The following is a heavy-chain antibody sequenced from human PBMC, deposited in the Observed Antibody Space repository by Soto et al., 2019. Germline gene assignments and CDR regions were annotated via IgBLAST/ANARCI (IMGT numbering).Heavy chain of an antibody. CDR2: IKQDGSEK. J-gene: IGHJ6*02. CDR1: GFTFSGYW. CDR3: ARDRGSGFFRQDYWGMDV. Sequence: EVRLMESGGGLVQPGGSLRLSCAASGFTFSGYWMSWARQAPGKGLEWVANIKQDGSEKYSVDSVKGRFTISRDNAQDSLYLQMNSRRVEDTAISYCARDRGSGFFRQDYWGMDVWGQGTTVIVSS. D-gene: IGHD6-19*01. V-gene: IGHV3-7*05.